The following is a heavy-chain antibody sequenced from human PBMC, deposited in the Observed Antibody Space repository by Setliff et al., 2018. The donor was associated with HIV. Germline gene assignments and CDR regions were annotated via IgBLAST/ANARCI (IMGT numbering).Heavy chain of an antibody. CDR2: IFSSGST. J-gene: IGHJ5*02. CDR1: GDSISSYS. CDR3: ARRIDDSGSFPDKNWFDT. Sequence: PSETLSLTCTGSGDSISSYSWNWIRQSPGGGLEWIGFIFSSGSTKYNPSLQSRVTMSIDTSQNQFSLRLTSVTAADTAVYYCARRIDDSGSFPDKNWFDTWGQGSLVTVSS. V-gene: IGHV4-4*09. D-gene: IGHD3-10*01.